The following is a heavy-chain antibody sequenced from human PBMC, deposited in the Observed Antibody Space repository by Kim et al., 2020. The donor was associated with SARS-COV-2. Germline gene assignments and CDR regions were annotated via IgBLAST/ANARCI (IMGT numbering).Heavy chain of an antibody. CDR3: AKAGGPIDGSGSYSPPEYYFDY. CDR1: GFTFDDYA. CDR2: ISWNSGTI. Sequence: GGSLRLSCAASGFTFDDYAMHWVRQAPGKGLEWVSGISWNSGTIGYADSVKGRFTISRDNAKNSLYLQMNSLRAEDTALYYCAKAGGPIDGSGSYSPPEYYFDYGGKGTLVTVST. D-gene: IGHD3-10*01. V-gene: IGHV3-9*01. J-gene: IGHJ4*02.